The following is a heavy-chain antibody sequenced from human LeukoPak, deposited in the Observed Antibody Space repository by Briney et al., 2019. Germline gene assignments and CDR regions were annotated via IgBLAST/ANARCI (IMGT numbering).Heavy chain of an antibody. Sequence: PSETPSLTCTVSGGSISSYYWSWIRQPAGKGLEWIGRIYTSGSTNYNPSLKSRVTMSVDTSKNQFSLKLSSMTAADTAVYYCAREDYDGRFDPWGQGTLVTVSS. J-gene: IGHJ5*02. CDR2: IYTSGST. D-gene: IGHD3-22*01. V-gene: IGHV4-4*07. CDR1: GGSISSYY. CDR3: AREDYDGRFDP.